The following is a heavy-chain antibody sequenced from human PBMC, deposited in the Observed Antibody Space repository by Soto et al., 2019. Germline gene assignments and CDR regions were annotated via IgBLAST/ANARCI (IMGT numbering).Heavy chain of an antibody. CDR1: GDSISSRSYY. Sequence: PSETLSLTCTVTGDSISSRSYYWCWIRQPPGNGLEWIGSIYYSGSTYNNPALRSRVSMSIDTSKDQFSLKLKSVTAADTALYFCARQRTTVPTQAYFDYWGPGALVTVSS. CDR2: IYYSGST. V-gene: IGHV4-39*01. D-gene: IGHD4-17*01. CDR3: ARQRTTVPTQAYFDY. J-gene: IGHJ4*02.